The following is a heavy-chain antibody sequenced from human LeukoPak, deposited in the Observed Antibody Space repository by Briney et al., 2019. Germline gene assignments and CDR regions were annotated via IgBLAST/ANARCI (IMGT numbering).Heavy chain of an antibody. CDR3: ARSDFWSGFQNYYFDY. CDR2: IYTSGST. D-gene: IGHD3-3*01. V-gene: IGHV4-4*07. J-gene: IGHJ4*02. CDR1: SGSISSYY. Sequence: PSETLSLTCTVSSGSISSYYWSWIRQPAGKGLEWIGRIYTSGSTNYNPSLKSRVTMSVDTSKNQFSLKLSSVTAADTAVYYCARSDFWSGFQNYYFDYWGQGTLVTVSS.